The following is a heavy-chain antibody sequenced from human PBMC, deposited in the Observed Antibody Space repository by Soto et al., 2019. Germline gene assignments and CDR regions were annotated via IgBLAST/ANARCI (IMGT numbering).Heavy chain of an antibody. Sequence: EVQLVESGGGLVQPGGSLRLSCAASGFTFSSYWMSWVRQAPGKGLEWVANIKQDGSEKYYVDSVKGRFTISRDNAKNSLYLQMNSLRAEDTAVYYCARDRTIVVVPAAIWFWFDPWGQGTLVTVSS. CDR2: IKQDGSEK. J-gene: IGHJ5*02. CDR1: GFTFSSYW. D-gene: IGHD2-2*01. CDR3: ARDRTIVVVPAAIWFWFDP. V-gene: IGHV3-7*01.